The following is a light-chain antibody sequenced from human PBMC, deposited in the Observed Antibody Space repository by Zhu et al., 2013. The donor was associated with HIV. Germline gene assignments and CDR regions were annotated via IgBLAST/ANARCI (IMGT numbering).Light chain of an antibody. CDR3: QQYYSTSWLT. CDR1: QGISNY. V-gene: IGKV1-27*01. J-gene: IGKJ4*01. CDR2: AAS. Sequence: DIQMTQSPSSLSASLGDRVTVTCRASQGISNYLAWYQQKPGKVPKLLIYAASTLQSGVPSRFSGSGSGTDFTLTISSLQAEDVAVYYCQQYYSTSWLTFGGGTKVEIK.